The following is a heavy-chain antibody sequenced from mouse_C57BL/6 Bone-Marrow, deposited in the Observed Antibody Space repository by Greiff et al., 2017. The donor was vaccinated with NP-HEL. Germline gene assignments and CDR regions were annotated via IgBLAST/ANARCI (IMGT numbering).Heavy chain of an antibody. J-gene: IGHJ3*01. Sequence: VQLQQSGAELVKPGASVKLSCKASGYTFTEYTIHWVKQRSGQGLEWIGWFYPGSGSIKYNEKFKDKATLTPDKSPSTVSIELRILTSEDSAVYFCSRHEEVYYYGSIFAYWGQGTLVTVSA. CDR2: FYPGSGSI. V-gene: IGHV1-62-2*01. D-gene: IGHD1-1*01. CDR1: GYTFTEYT. CDR3: SRHEEVYYYGSIFAY.